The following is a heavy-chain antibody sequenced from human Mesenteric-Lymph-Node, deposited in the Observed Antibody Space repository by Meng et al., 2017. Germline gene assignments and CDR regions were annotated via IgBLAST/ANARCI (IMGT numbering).Heavy chain of an antibody. Sequence: QVQRQESGPGLVKPSGTLSLTCAVSGGSIISNDWWSWVRQPPGKGLEWIGYIYYSGSTYYNPSLKSRVTMSVDTSKNQFSLKLSSVTAVDTAVYYCARHRGNYYQSFLHWGQGTLVTVSS. CDR3: ARHRGNYYQSFLH. V-gene: IGHV4-28*01. J-gene: IGHJ1*01. CDR2: IYYSGST. D-gene: IGHD1-26*01. CDR1: GGSIISNDW.